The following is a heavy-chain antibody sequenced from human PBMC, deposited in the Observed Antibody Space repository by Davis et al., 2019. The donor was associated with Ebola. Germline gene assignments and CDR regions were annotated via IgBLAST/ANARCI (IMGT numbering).Heavy chain of an antibody. CDR1: GGSVNGYY. J-gene: IGHJ3*02. V-gene: IGHV4-59*02. D-gene: IGHD6-13*01. CDR2: IHYKGDT. Sequence: PSETLSLTCTVSGGSVNGYYWSWIRQSPRKGLEFIGYIHYKGDTTYNPSLKSRVTISVDRSTNQFSLRLTSVSAADTAVYYCARDLSWYHAFDIWGQGTMVTVSS. CDR3: ARDLSWYHAFDI.